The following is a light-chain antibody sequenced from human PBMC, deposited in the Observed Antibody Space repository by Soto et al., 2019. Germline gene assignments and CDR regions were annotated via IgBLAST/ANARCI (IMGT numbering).Light chain of an antibody. CDR2: DVS. V-gene: IGLV2-14*01. CDR1: SSDVGGYNY. CDR3: SSYTSRSTLV. Sequence: QSVLTQPASVSGSPGQSITISCTGTSSDVGGYNYVSWYQQHPGKAPKLMIYDVSHRPSGVSNRFSGSQSGNTASLTISGLQAEDEADYYCSSYTSRSTLVFGGGTKLTVL. J-gene: IGLJ2*01.